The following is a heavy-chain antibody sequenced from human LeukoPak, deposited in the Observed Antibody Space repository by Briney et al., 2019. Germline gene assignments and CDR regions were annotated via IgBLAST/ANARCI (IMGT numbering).Heavy chain of an antibody. CDR1: GGSFSGYY. J-gene: IGHJ4*02. Sequence: SETLSLTCAVYGGSFSGYYWSWIRQPPGKGLEWIGEINHSGSTNYNPSLKSRVTISVDTSKNQFSLKLSSVTAADTAVYYCARGRGNRKFDYWGQGTLVTVSS. CDR3: ARGRGNRKFDY. D-gene: IGHD4-23*01. V-gene: IGHV4-34*01. CDR2: INHSGST.